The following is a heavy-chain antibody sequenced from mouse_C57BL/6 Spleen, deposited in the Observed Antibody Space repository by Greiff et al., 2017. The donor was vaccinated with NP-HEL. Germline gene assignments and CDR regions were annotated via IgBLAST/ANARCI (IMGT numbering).Heavy chain of an antibody. J-gene: IGHJ4*01. CDR1: GYTFTSYW. D-gene: IGHD3-2*02. CDR3: ARESSGSYAMDY. CDR2: IDPSDSYT. V-gene: IGHV1-69*01. Sequence: QVQLQQPGAELVMPGASVKLSCKASGYTFTSYWMHWVKQRPGQGLEWIGEIDPSDSYTNYNQKFKGKSTLTVDKSSSTAYMQLSSLTSEDSAVYYCARESSGSYAMDYWGQGTSVTVSS.